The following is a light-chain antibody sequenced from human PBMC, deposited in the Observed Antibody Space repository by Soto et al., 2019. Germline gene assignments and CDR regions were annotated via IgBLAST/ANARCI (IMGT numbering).Light chain of an antibody. CDR2: AAS. Sequence: DIQMTQSPSSVSASVGDRVTITCRASQDISRYLAWYQQKPGKAPKLLISAASSLQSGVPSRFSGSGSGTDFTLTISSLQPEDFATYYCQQATTYPYTIGQGTNLEIK. CDR1: QDISRY. CDR3: QQATTYPYT. J-gene: IGKJ2*01. V-gene: IGKV1-12*01.